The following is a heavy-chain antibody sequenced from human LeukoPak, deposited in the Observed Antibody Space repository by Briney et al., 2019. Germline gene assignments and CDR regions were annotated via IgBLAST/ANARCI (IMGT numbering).Heavy chain of an antibody. J-gene: IGHJ4*02. CDR2: IYHSGST. V-gene: IGHV4-38-2*02. D-gene: IGHD3-10*01. CDR3: ARESRGVIHFDY. Sequence: SETLSLTCTVSGGSTSSYYWSWIRQPPGKGLEWIGSIYHSGSTYYNPSLKSRVTISVDTSKNQFSLKLSSVTAADTAVYYCARESRGVIHFDYWGQGTLVTVSS. CDR1: GGSTSSYY.